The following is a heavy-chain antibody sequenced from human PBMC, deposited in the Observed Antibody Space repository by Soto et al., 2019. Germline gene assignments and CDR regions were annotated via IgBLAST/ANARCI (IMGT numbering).Heavy chain of an antibody. CDR2: FDPEDGET. Sequence: QVQLVQSGAEVKKPGASVKVSCKVSGYTLTELSMHWVRQAPGKGLEWMGGFDPEDGETIYAQKFKGRVTMTEDTSTATAYMELSSLRSEDTAVYYCATAPLLDIVVVPAAIRGNDAFDIWGQGTMVTVSS. V-gene: IGHV1-24*01. CDR3: ATAPLLDIVVVPAAIRGNDAFDI. CDR1: GYTLTELS. J-gene: IGHJ3*02. D-gene: IGHD2-2*02.